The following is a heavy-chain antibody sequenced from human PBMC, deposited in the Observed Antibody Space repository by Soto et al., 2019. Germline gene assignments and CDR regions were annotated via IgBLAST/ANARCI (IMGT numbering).Heavy chain of an antibody. CDR2: IYYSGNT. V-gene: IGHV4-39*01. J-gene: IGHJ4*02. CDR3: ASGGPQDTMVVVG. D-gene: IGHD3-10*01. Sequence: SETLSLTCTVSGGSISSSTYFWGWIRQPPGKGLEWIGSIYYSGNTYYNPSLKSRVTISVDTSKNQFSLKLSSVTAADTAVYYCASGGPQDTMVVVGWGQGSLVTVSS. CDR1: GGSISSSTYF.